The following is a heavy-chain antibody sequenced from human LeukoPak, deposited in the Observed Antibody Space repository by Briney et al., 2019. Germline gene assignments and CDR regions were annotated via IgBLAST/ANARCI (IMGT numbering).Heavy chain of an antibody. CDR1: GFPFSSYS. J-gene: IGHJ6*02. CDR3: ARSDTAMVNYYYYYGMDV. Sequence: GGSLRLSCAASGFPFSSYSMNWVRQAPGKGLEWVSSISSSSSYIYYADSVKGRFTISRDNAKNSLYLQMNSLRAEDTAVYYCARSDTAMVNYYYYYGMDVWGQGTTVTVSS. CDR2: ISSSSSYI. V-gene: IGHV3-21*01. D-gene: IGHD5-18*01.